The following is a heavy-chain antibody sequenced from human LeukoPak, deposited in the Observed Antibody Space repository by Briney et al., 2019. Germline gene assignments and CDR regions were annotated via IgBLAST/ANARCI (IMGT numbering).Heavy chain of an antibody. CDR1: GGTFSSYA. CDR2: MNPNSGNT. V-gene: IGHV1-8*02. D-gene: IGHD6-13*01. Sequence: ASVKVSCKASGGTFSSYAISWVRQATGQGLEWMGWMNPNSGNTGYAQKFQGRVTMTRNTSISTAYMELSSLRSEDTAVYYCARGFRSSSWFPFVKPGGMDVWGQGTTVTVSS. J-gene: IGHJ6*02. CDR3: ARGFRSSSWFPFVKPGGMDV.